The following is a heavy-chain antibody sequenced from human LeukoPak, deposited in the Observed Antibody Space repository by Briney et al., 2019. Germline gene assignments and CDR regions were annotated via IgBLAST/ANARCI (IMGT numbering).Heavy chain of an antibody. Sequence: PSETLSLTCTVSGGSISSYYWSWIRQPPGKGLEWIGYIYYSGSTNYNPSLKSRVTISVDTSKNQFSLKLSSVTAADTAVYYCARVGYSSAWSVGYFDYWGQGTLVTVSS. V-gene: IGHV4-59*01. CDR3: ARVGYSSAWSVGYFDY. J-gene: IGHJ4*02. CDR2: IYYSGST. CDR1: GGSISSYY. D-gene: IGHD6-19*01.